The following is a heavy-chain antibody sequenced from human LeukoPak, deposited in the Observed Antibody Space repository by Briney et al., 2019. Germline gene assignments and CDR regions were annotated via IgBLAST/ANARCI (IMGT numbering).Heavy chain of an antibody. CDR2: IYYSGST. CDR1: GGSISSSSYY. D-gene: IGHD5-18*01. V-gene: IGHV4-39*02. Sequence: SETLSLTCTVSGGSISSSSYYWGWIRQPPGKGLEWIGSIYYSGSTYYNPSLKSRVTISVDTSKNQFSLKLSSVTAADTAVYYCAREDGSDQSSYGSFDYWGQGTLVTVSS. J-gene: IGHJ4*02. CDR3: AREDGSDQSSYGSFDY.